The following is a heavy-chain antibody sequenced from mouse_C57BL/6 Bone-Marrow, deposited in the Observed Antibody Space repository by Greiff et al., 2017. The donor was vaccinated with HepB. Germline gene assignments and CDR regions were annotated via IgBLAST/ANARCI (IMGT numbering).Heavy chain of an antibody. Sequence: EVQLQQSGTVLARPGASVKMSCKTSGYTFTSYWMHWVKQRPGQGLEWIGAIYPGNSDTSYNQKFKGKAKLTAVTSASTAYMELSSLTNEDSAVYYSTREGGTVVAREYFDYWGQGTTLTVSS. D-gene: IGHD1-1*01. CDR1: GYTFTSYW. CDR3: TREGGTVVAREYFDY. CDR2: IYPGNSDT. V-gene: IGHV1-5*01. J-gene: IGHJ2*01.